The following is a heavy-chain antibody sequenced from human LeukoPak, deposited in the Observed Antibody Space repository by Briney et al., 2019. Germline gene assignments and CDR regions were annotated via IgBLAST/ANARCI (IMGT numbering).Heavy chain of an antibody. CDR1: RFTFSSYA. V-gene: IGHV3-23*01. Sequence: GASLRLSCAASRFTFSSYAMCWVRPAPGQGLQWVSSITRSGDNTYYADSVKGRFTISRDNTKNTLHLQVNSLRAEDTAVYYCVRGSSANYDTWGQGTLVTVSS. J-gene: IGHJ5*02. CDR2: ITRSGDNT. D-gene: IGHD4/OR15-4a*01. CDR3: VRGSSANYDT.